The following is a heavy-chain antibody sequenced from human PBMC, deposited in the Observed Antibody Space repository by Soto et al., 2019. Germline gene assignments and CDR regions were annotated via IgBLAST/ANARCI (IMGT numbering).Heavy chain of an antibody. CDR1: GYIFTSYG. CDR2: ISAYNGNT. V-gene: IGHV1-18*01. CDR3: ARDLGDSSGYYYRLYYYYYGMDV. Sequence: ASVKVSCKASGYIFTSYGISWVRQAPGQGLEWMGWISAYNGNTNYAQKLQGRVTMTTDTSTSTAYMELRSLRSDDTAVYYCARDLGDSSGYYYRLYYYYYGMDVWGQGTTVTVSS. J-gene: IGHJ6*02. D-gene: IGHD3-22*01.